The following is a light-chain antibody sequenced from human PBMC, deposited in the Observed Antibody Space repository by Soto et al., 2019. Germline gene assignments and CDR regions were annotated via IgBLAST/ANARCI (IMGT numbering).Light chain of an antibody. CDR2: GAS. J-gene: IGKJ1*01. CDR3: QQHGSSRMT. V-gene: IGKV3-20*01. CDR1: QSVSSSY. Sequence: EIVLTQSPGTLSLSPGERATLSCRASQSVSSSYLAWYQQNRGQAPRLLIYGASSRAPGIPDRYGGSGSGTDFTLTISRLEPADLAVYYCQQHGSSRMTFGQGTKVEIK.